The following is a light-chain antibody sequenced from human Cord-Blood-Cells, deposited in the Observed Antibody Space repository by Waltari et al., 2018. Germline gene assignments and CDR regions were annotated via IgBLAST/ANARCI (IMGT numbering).Light chain of an antibody. CDR2: DVS. Sequence: QFALTQPRSVSGSPGQSVTISCTGTSSDVGGYNYVSWYQQHTGKAPKLMIYDVSKRPSGVPDRFSGSKSGNTASLTISGLQAEDEADYYCCSYAGSYTLVFGGGTKLTVL. CDR3: CSYAGSYTLV. CDR1: SSDVGGYNY. V-gene: IGLV2-11*01. J-gene: IGLJ3*02.